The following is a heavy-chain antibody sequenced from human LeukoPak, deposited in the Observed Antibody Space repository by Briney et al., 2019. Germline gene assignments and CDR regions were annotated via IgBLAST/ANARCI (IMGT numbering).Heavy chain of an antibody. Sequence: SETLSFTCTASGGSISSYYWSWIRQPPGKGLEWIGYIYYSGSTNYNPSLKSRVTISVDTSKNQFSLKLSSVTAADTAVYYCARGYYCDSSGYSTKGGAFDIWGQGTMVTVSS. CDR3: ARGYYCDSSGYSTKGGAFDI. D-gene: IGHD3-22*01. CDR1: GGSISSYY. J-gene: IGHJ3*02. V-gene: IGHV4-59*01. CDR2: IYYSGST.